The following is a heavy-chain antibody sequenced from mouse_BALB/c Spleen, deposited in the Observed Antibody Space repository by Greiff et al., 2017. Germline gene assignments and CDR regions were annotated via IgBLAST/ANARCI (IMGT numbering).Heavy chain of an antibody. CDR2: INSNGGST. D-gene: IGHD1-3*01. Sequence: EVQRVESGGGLVKLGGSLKLSCAASGFTFSSYYMSWVRQTPEKRLELVAAINSNGGSTYYPDTVKGRFTISRDNAKNTLYLQMSSLKSEDTALYYCARQTNYAMDYWGQGTSVTVSS. CDR3: ARQTNYAMDY. J-gene: IGHJ4*01. V-gene: IGHV5-6-2*01. CDR1: GFTFSSYY.